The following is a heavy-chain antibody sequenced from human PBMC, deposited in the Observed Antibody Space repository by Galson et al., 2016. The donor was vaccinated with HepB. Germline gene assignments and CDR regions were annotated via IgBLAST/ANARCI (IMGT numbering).Heavy chain of an antibody. J-gene: IGHJ6*02. V-gene: IGHV4-59*01. Sequence: SETLSLTCTVSGGSISPSFWSWIRHSPGKGLQWIGYMHNSGSTNYNPSLKSRVNVSLDTSKYQFSLKLTSVTAADTAVYYCARGYCGGDCYSMFHINYFGMDVWGRGTTVTVSS. D-gene: IGHD2-21*02. CDR1: GGSISPSF. CDR3: ARGYCGGDCYSMFHINYFGMDV. CDR2: MHNSGST.